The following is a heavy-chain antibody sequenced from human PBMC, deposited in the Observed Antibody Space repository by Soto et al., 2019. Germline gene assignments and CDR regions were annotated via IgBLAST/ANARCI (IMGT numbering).Heavy chain of an antibody. CDR3: VRGRILRLRFGDFDS. Sequence: SETLSLTCTVYGGSFTFSGYYWSWIRQPPGKGLEWIGEINHIGTTKYNPSLESRVTISPDTSKNHFSLDLTSVTAANTAVYYCVRGRILRLRFGDFDSWGQGTLVTVSS. J-gene: IGHJ4*02. CDR1: GGSFTFSGYY. V-gene: IGHV4-34*01. CDR2: INHIGTT. D-gene: IGHD5-12*01.